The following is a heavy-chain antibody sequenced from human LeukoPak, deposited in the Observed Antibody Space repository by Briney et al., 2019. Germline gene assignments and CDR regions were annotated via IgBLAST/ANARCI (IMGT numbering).Heavy chain of an antibody. CDR3: ARFGGNYYYYYYMDV. D-gene: IGHD3-10*01. J-gene: IGHJ6*03. V-gene: IGHV3-48*01. CDR2: IGSSSSTI. Sequence: GGSLRLSCEASGFIFSSYVMGWVRQAPGKGLEWVSYIGSSSSTIYYADSVKGRFTISRDNAKNSLYLQMNSLRAEDTAVYYCARFGGNYYYYYYMDVWGKGTTVTVSS. CDR1: GFIFSSYV.